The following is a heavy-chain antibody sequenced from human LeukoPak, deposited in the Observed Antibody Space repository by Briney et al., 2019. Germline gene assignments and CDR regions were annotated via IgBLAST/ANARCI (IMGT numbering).Heavy chain of an antibody. CDR3: ASYYYGSGIV. J-gene: IGHJ4*02. CDR2: IYYSGST. D-gene: IGHD3-10*01. Sequence: PSETLSLTCTVSGGFVSSGSYYWSWIRQPPGKGLEWIGYIYYSGSTNYNPSLKSRVTISVDTSKNQFSLKLSSVTAADTAVYYCASYYYGSGIVWGQGTLVTVSS. CDR1: GGFVSSGSYY. V-gene: IGHV4-61*01.